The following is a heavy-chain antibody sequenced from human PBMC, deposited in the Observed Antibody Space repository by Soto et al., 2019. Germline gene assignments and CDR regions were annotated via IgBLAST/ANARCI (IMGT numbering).Heavy chain of an antibody. CDR1: GFTFSSYW. V-gene: IGHV3-7*01. D-gene: IGHD2-15*01. J-gene: IGHJ4*02. CDR2: IKQDGSEK. CDR3: ARYSIVVVVAATENYFDY. Sequence: GGSLRLSCAAPGFTFSSYWMSWVRQAPGKGLEWVANIKQDGSEKYYVDSVKGRFTISRDNAKNSLYLQMNSLRAEDTAVYYCARYSIVVVVAATENYFDYWGQGTLVTVSS.